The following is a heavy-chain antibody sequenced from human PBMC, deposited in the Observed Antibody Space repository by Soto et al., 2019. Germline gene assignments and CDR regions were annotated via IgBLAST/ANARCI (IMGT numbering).Heavy chain of an antibody. CDR3: AREDSIIIPAVSDF. D-gene: IGHD2-2*01. CDR1: GFAFNNYG. CDR2: ISKSDYT. J-gene: IGHJ4*02. V-gene: IGHV3-21*01. Sequence: GGSLRLSCTVSGFAFNNYGINWVRQAPGKGLEWVSSISKSDYTYYSDSVKGRFAISRDNAKSSVSLQMNTLRVEDTAVYYCAREDSIIIPAVSDFWGRGTLVTVSS.